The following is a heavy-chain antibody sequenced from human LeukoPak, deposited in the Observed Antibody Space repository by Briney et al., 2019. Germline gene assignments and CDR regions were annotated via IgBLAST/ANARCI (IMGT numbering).Heavy chain of an antibody. CDR2: IWYDGSNK. CDR1: GFTFSSYG. D-gene: IGHD3-10*01. V-gene: IGHV3-33*01. J-gene: IGHJ4*02. CDR3: ARDRGLGNFDY. Sequence: GRSLRLSCAAPGFTFSSYGMHWVRQAPGKGLEWVAVIWYDGSNKYYADSVKGRFTISRDNSKNTLYLQMNSLRAEDTAVYYCARDRGLGNFDYWGQGTLVTVSS.